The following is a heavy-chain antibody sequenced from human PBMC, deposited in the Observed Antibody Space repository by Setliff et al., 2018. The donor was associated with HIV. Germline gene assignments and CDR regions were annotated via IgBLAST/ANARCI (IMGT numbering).Heavy chain of an antibody. CDR3: ARGSMSMVMFILVSAFDI. V-gene: IGHV1-8*02. J-gene: IGHJ3*02. CDR1: GYTLTSSD. Sequence: ASVKVSCKASGYTLTSSDINWVRQATGQGLEWMGWMNPDSGNTFYAQKFKGRVTMTRDTSTNTAYMELSSLTSDDTAVYFCARGSMSMVMFILVSAFDIWGQGTMVTVSS. D-gene: IGHD2-21*01. CDR2: MNPDSGNT.